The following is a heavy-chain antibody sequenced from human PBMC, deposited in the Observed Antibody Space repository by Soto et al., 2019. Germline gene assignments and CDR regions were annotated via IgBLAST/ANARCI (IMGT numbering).Heavy chain of an antibody. CDR3: ARVDYGGNDHGMDV. CDR1: GGSFSGYY. D-gene: IGHD4-17*01. J-gene: IGHJ6*02. Sequence: SETLSLTCAVYGGSFSGYYWSWIRQPPGKGLEWVGEINHSGSTNYNPSLKSRVTISVDTSKNQFSLKLSSVTAADTAVYYCARVDYGGNDHGMDVWGQGTTVTVSS. CDR2: INHSGST. V-gene: IGHV4-34*01.